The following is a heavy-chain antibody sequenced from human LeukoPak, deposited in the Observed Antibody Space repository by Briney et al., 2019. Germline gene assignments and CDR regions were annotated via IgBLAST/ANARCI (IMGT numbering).Heavy chain of an antibody. J-gene: IGHJ4*02. Sequence: SETLSLTCTVSGGSISSYYWSWIRQPPGKGLEWIGYIYYSGSTNYNPSLKSRVTISVDTSKNQFSLKLSSVTAADTAVYYCTRSSGWRSPLAYWGQGTLVTVSS. CDR3: TRSSGWRSPLAY. CDR2: IYYSGST. V-gene: IGHV4-59*08. D-gene: IGHD6-19*01. CDR1: GGSISSYY.